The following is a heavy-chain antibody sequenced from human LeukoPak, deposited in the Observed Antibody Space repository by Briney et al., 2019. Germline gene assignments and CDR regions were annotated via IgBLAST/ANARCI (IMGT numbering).Heavy chain of an antibody. V-gene: IGHV4-31*03. Sequence: SETLSLTCTVSGGSISSGSYYWSWIRQHPGKGLEWIGYIYYSGSTYYNPSLKSRVTISVDTSKNQFSLKLSSVTAADTAVYYCARGDPREVRYFDWLFDYWGQGTLVTVSS. D-gene: IGHD3-9*01. J-gene: IGHJ4*02. CDR2: IYYSGST. CDR3: ARGDPREVRYFDWLFDY. CDR1: GGSISSGSYY.